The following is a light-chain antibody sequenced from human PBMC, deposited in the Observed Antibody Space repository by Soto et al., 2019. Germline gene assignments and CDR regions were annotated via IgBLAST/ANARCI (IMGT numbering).Light chain of an antibody. Sequence: AIHMTQSPSSLSASLGDRVTITCRASQDIQNDLGWYQQKPGRAPRLLIYASSSLQSGVPSRFSGSGSGTDFTLTISSLQPEDFATYYCLQDYSYPATFGAGTKVDIK. CDR2: ASS. CDR3: LQDYSYPAT. V-gene: IGKV1-6*01. CDR1: QDIQND. J-gene: IGKJ4*01.